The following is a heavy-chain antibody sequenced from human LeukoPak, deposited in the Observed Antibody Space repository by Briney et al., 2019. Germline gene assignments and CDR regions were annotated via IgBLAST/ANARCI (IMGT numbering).Heavy chain of an antibody. D-gene: IGHD3-10*02. CDR1: GFTFSSYE. CDR3: AELGITMIGGV. CDR2: ISSSGSTI. Sequence: PGGSLRLSCAASGFTFSSYEMNWVRQAPGKGLEWVSYISSSGSTIYYADSVKGRLTTPRDNAKNSLYLQMNSLRAEDTAVYYCAELGITMIGGVWGKGTTVTISS. J-gene: IGHJ6*04. V-gene: IGHV3-48*03.